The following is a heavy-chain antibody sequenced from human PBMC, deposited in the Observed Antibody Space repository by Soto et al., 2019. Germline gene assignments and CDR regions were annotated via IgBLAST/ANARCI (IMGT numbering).Heavy chain of an antibody. V-gene: IGHV3-48*02. Sequence: PGGSLRLSCAASGFTFSSYSMNWVRHAPGQGLEWVSYISSSSSTIYYADSVKGRFTISRDNAKNSLYLQMNSLRDEDTAVYYCARDDGCTNGVCMDYYYGMDVWGQGTTVTVSS. CDR1: GFTFSSYS. J-gene: IGHJ6*02. D-gene: IGHD2-8*01. CDR3: ARDDGCTNGVCMDYYYGMDV. CDR2: ISSSSSTI.